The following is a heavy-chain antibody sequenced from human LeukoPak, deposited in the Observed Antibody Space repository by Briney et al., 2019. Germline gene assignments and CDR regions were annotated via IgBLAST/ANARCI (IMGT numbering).Heavy chain of an antibody. CDR1: GGTFSSYA. J-gene: IGHJ4*02. Sequence: ASVKVSCKASGGTFSSYAISWVRQAPGQGLEWMGWINPNSGGTNYAQKFQGRVTMTRDTSISTAYMELSRLRSDDTAVYYCARDGYSSGNDYWGQGTLVTVSS. V-gene: IGHV1-2*02. CDR2: INPNSGGT. D-gene: IGHD6-19*01. CDR3: ARDGYSSGNDY.